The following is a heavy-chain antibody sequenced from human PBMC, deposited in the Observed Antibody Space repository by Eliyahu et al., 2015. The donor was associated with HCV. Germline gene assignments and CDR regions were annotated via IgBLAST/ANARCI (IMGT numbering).Heavy chain of an antibody. CDR2: IWYDGSNK. Sequence: QVQLVESGGGVVQPGRSLRLSXAXSGFTFSSYGMHWVRQAPGKGLEWVAVIWYDGSNKYYADSVKGRFTISRDNSKNTLYLQMNSLRAEDTAVYYCAGELDPYYGMDVWGQGTTVTVSS. V-gene: IGHV3-33*01. CDR3: AGELDPYYGMDV. J-gene: IGHJ6*02. CDR1: GFTFSSYG. D-gene: IGHD1-1*01.